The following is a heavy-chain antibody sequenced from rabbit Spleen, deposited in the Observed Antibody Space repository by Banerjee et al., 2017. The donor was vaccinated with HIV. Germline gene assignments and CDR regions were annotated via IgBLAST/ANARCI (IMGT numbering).Heavy chain of an antibody. V-gene: IGHV1S45*01. J-gene: IGHJ4*01. CDR2: INPVIGRS. D-gene: IGHD4-1*01. Sequence: QEQLEASGGGLVKPGGSLKLSCKASGFDFSAYEMGWVRQAPGKGLKWIASINPVIGRSVYARCAKGRYTFSKTSSTTVTLQMTSLTAADTATSFCAKDLAGVIGWNFGWWGPGTLVTVS. CDR1: GFDFSAYE. CDR3: AKDLAGVIGWNFGW.